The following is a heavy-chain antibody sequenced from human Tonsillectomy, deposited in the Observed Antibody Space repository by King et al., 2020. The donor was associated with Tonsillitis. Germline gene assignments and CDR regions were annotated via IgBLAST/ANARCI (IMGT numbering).Heavy chain of an antibody. D-gene: IGHD3-22*01. V-gene: IGHV3-30*10. CDR3: AREGLYDSWGDYPVDAFDI. CDR1: GFTFCSYA. J-gene: IGHJ3*02. Sequence: VQLVESGGGVVQPGRSLRLSCAASGFTFCSYAIHWVRQAPGKGLEGVEVISYDGTKKYYTDSVKGRFTISRDNSKYTLYLQMSSLRAEDTAGYYCAREGLYDSWGDYPVDAFDIWGQGTMVTVSS. CDR2: ISYDGTKK.